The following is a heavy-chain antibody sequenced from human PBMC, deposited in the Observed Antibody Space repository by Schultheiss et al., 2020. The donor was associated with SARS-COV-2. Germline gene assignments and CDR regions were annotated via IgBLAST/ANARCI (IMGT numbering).Heavy chain of an antibody. V-gene: IGHV4-39*07. CDR2: IYYSGST. Sequence: SETLSLTCTVSGGSISSGSYYWSWIRQPAGKGLEWIGSIYYSGSTYYNPSLKRRVTISVDTSKNQFSLKLSSVTAADTAVYYCARRGGSGWHFDYWGQGTLVTVSS. CDR1: GGSISSGSYY. D-gene: IGHD6-19*01. CDR3: ARRGGSGWHFDY. J-gene: IGHJ4*02.